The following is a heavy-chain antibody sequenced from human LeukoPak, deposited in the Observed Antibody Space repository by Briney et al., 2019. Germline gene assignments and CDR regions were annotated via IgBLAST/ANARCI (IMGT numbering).Heavy chain of an antibody. CDR1: GGSFIPYY. Sequence: SETLSLTCAVYGGSFIPYYWGWIRQPPGKGLEWIGEINHSGSTNYNPSLKSRVTISVDTSKNQFSLKLSSVTAADTAVYYCARGGFYCGGDCYVDYWGQGTLVTVSS. V-gene: IGHV4-34*01. CDR2: INHSGST. J-gene: IGHJ4*02. D-gene: IGHD2-21*02. CDR3: ARGGFYCGGDCYVDY.